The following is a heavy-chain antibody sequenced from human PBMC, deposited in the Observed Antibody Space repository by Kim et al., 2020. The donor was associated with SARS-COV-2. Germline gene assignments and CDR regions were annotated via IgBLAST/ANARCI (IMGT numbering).Heavy chain of an antibody. J-gene: IGHJ4*02. Sequence: SSTLYNADSVKGRFTNSRDNAKNSLYLQMNSLRAEDTAVYYCARDYWRGYWGQGTLVTVSS. CDR2: SSTL. D-gene: IGHD3-3*01. CDR3: ARDYWRGY. V-gene: IGHV3-48*04.